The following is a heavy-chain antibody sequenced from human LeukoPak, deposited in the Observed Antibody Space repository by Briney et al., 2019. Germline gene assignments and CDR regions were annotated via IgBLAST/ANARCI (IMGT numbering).Heavy chain of an antibody. V-gene: IGHV3-7*04. CDR3: ARHLPNYYDSSGDDY. D-gene: IGHD3-22*01. Sequence: GGSLRLSCAASGFTFSSYWMSWVRQAPGKGLEWVANIKQDGSEKKYVDSVKGRFIISRDNAKNSLYLQMNSLRAEDTAVYYCARHLPNYYDSSGDDYWGQGTLVTVSS. CDR1: GFTFSSYW. J-gene: IGHJ4*02. CDR2: IKQDGSEK.